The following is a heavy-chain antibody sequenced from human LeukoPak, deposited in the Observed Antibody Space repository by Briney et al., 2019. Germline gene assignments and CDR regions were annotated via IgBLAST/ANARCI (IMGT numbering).Heavy chain of an antibody. Sequence: PGRSLRLSCAASGFTFRSYGMHWVRQAPGKGLEWVAVISDDGSNKYYADSVKGRFTLSRDNSKSTLYLQMNSLRAEDTAVYYCAKDWIYYYGMDVWGQGTTVTVSS. CDR2: ISDDGSNK. V-gene: IGHV3-30*18. D-gene: IGHD2-2*03. J-gene: IGHJ6*02. CDR1: GFTFRSYG. CDR3: AKDWIYYYGMDV.